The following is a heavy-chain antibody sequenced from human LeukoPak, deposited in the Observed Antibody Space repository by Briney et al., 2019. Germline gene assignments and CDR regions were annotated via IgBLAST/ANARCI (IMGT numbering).Heavy chain of an antibody. CDR2: IYYSGST. CDR3: ARAQPITMVRGVIYYYYYMDV. CDR1: GGSISSYY. Sequence: PSETLSLTCTVSGGSISSYYWSWIRQPPGKGLERGGDIYYSGSTNYNPSLKRRVTISVDTSKYQFSLKLSSVTAADTAVYYCARAQPITMVRGVIYYYYYMDVWGKGTTVTVSS. J-gene: IGHJ6*03. V-gene: IGHV4-59*01. D-gene: IGHD3-10*01.